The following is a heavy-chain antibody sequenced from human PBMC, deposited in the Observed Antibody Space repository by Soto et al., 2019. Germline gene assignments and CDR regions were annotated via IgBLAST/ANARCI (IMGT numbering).Heavy chain of an antibody. CDR2: IYYSGST. D-gene: IGHD3-10*01. Sequence: QVQLQESGPGLVKPSETLSLTCTVSGGSISSYYWSWIRQPPGKGLEWIGYIYYSGSTNYNPSLKSRVTLSVKTSQNPFSLKLSPVTAAETGVYYFAGRAVNFGSGVIIPNRFHPRGQGTPVHVS. V-gene: IGHV4-59*08. CDR3: AGRAVNFGSGVIIPNRFHP. J-gene: IGHJ5*02. CDR1: GGSISSYY.